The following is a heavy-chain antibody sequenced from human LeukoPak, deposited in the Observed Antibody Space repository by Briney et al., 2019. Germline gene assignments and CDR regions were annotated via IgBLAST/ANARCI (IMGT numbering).Heavy chain of an antibody. CDR2: ISHSGST. D-gene: IGHD1-20*01. CDR3: ARRITGTTSDSFDY. Sequence: PSETLSLTCTVFGGSISSSSYFWGWIRQPAGKGLEWIGSISHSGSTYYDPSLKNRITISVDTSKNQFSLKVRSVTAADTAVYYCARRITGTTSDSFDYWGQGILVTVSS. J-gene: IGHJ4*02. CDR1: GGSISSSSYF. V-gene: IGHV4-39*01.